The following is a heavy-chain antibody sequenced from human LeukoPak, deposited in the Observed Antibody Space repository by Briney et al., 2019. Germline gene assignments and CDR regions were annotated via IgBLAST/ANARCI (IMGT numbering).Heavy chain of an antibody. D-gene: IGHD2-2*01. CDR3: ARHSQLKGADY. V-gene: IGHV1-3*01. Sequence: ASVKVSCKASGYTFTNYAIHWVRQAPGQRLEWMGWINSGNGNTRYSQELQGRVAITRDTSASTAYMELSSLRSDDTAVYYCARHSQLKGADYWGQGTLVTVSS. CDR2: INSGNGNT. CDR1: GYTFTNYA. J-gene: IGHJ4*02.